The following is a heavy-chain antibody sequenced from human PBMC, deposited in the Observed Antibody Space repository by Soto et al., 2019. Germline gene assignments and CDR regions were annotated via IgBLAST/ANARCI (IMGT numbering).Heavy chain of an antibody. Sequence: EEQLVESGGGLVQPGGSLRLSCAASGFTFSSYDMNWVRQAPGKGLEWISYISGSGSDIYYADSVKGRFTISRDNAKNLLYLQMNSLRAEDTAVYYCARVGQLEWSSFDYWGQGTLVTVSS. CDR1: GFTFSSYD. CDR3: ARVGQLEWSSFDY. V-gene: IGHV3-48*03. CDR2: ISGSGSDI. J-gene: IGHJ4*02. D-gene: IGHD6-6*01.